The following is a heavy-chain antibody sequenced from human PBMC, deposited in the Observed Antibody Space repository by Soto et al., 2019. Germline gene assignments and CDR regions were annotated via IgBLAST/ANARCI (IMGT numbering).Heavy chain of an antibody. V-gene: IGHV1-69*08. CDR2: IIPILGIA. CDR1: GGTFSSYT. CDR3: AKDYGGKDGDY. D-gene: IGHD4-17*01. Sequence: QVQLVKSGAEVKKPGSSVKVSCKASGGTFSSYTMSWVRQAPGQGLEWMGRIIPILGIANYAQKFQGRVTITADKSTSTAYMELSSLRSEDTAVYYCAKDYGGKDGDYWGQGTLVTVSS. J-gene: IGHJ4*02.